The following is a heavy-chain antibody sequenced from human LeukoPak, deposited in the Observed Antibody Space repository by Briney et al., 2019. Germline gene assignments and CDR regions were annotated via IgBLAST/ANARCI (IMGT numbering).Heavy chain of an antibody. Sequence: PGGSLRLSCEASRFTFSSYAMGWVRQAPGKGLVWVSRIHNDGSNDGSSTNYADSVKGRFTISRDNAKNTLYLQMNSLRAEDTAIYYCAKSRGYGFFMDYWGQGTLVTVSS. V-gene: IGHV3-74*01. CDR2: IHNDGSNDGSST. CDR3: AKSRGYGFFMDY. D-gene: IGHD5-18*01. J-gene: IGHJ4*02. CDR1: RFTFSSYA.